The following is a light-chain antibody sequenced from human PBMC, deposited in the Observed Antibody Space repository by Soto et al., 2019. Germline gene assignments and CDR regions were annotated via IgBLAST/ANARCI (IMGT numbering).Light chain of an antibody. CDR1: YSNVGNNF. V-gene: IGLV1-51*01. CDR3: ATWDTRLSDVV. Sequence: QSVLTQPPSMSAAPGQKVTISCSGSYSNVGNNFVSWYQQFPGTAPKLLIFDNSQRPSGIPDRFFGSKSGSSATLGITGPQTGDEAVYYCATWDTRLSDVVFGGGTKLTVL. J-gene: IGLJ2*01. CDR2: DNS.